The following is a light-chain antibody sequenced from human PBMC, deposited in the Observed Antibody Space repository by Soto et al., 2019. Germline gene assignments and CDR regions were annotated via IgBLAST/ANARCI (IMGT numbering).Light chain of an antibody. Sequence: IGMARSPVTLSVAPGERATLSCRASQSVNSNLAWYQQKPGQAPRLLIYAASTGATGIPARFSGSGSGSDSTLTISSLQSEDFAVYYCQQYNSWPLTFGPGTKVDIK. V-gene: IGKV3-15*01. J-gene: IGKJ3*01. CDR3: QQYNSWPLT. CDR1: QSVNSN. CDR2: AAS.